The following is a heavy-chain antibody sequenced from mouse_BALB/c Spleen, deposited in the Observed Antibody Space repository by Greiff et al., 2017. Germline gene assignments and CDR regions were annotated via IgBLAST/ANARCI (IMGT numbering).Heavy chain of an antibody. J-gene: IGHJ3*01. V-gene: IGHV5-4*02. CDR3: ARDLYYGNPWFAY. Sequence: DVKLVESGGGLVKPGGSLKLSCAASGFTFSDYYMYWVRQTPEKRLEWVATISDGGSTYYPDSVKGRFTISRDNAKNTLYLQMSSLKSEDTAMYYCARDLYYGNPWFAYWGQGTLVTVSA. D-gene: IGHD2-1*01. CDR1: GFTFSDYY. CDR2: ISDGGST.